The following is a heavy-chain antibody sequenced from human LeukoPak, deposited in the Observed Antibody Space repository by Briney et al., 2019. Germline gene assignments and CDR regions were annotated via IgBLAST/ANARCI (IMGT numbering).Heavy chain of an antibody. CDR2: IKQDGSEK. CDR1: GFPFNVFN. V-gene: IGHV3-7*02. CDR3: ARGGPTGSYYYYYMDV. J-gene: IGHJ6*03. D-gene: IGHD7-27*01. Sequence: GGSLRLSCTAPGFPFNVFNIHWIRQAPGRGLEWVANIKQDGSEKYYVDSVKGRFTISRDNAKNSLYLQMNSLRAEDTAVYYCARGGPTGSYYYYYMDVWGKGTTVTVSS.